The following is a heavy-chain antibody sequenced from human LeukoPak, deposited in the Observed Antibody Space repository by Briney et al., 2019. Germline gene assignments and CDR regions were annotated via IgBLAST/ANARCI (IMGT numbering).Heavy chain of an antibody. CDR2: INPSRGGT. CDR1: GYPFTAYH. Sequence: TVNLSREASGYPFTAYHLHWVPQAPAQGLECMGGINPSRGGTNYTQNFQDRVTLHRDTPITTAHRELNSFTSAETAVYHCASEKQFVDDVGFDPCGQGKLVTVSS. J-gene: IGHJ5*02. CDR3: ASEKQFVDDVGFDP. V-gene: IGHV1-2*02. D-gene: IGHD2-15*01.